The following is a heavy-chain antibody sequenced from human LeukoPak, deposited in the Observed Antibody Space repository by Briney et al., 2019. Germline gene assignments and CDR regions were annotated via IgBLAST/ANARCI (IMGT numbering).Heavy chain of an antibody. CDR1: GLTFSSHS. CDR3: AELGITMIGGV. Sequence: GGSPRLSCAVSGLTFSSHSMNWVRQAAGKGLEWLSHISSSGSTIYYADSVKGRFTISRDNAKNSLYLQMNSLRAEDTAVYYCAELGITMIGGVWGKGTTVTISS. J-gene: IGHJ6*04. CDR2: ISSSGSTI. D-gene: IGHD3-10*02. V-gene: IGHV3-48*04.